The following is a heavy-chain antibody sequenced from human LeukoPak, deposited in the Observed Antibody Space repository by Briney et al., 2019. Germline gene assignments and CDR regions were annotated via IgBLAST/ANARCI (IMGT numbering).Heavy chain of an antibody. CDR1: GFTFSSYA. Sequence: PGGSLRLSCAGPGFTFSSYAMCWLRQAPGKGLEWVSGISGRGGTTYYADSVKGRFTISRDNSKNTLYLQMSSLRAEDTAVYYCANGGITHSTYFDYWGQGTLVTVSS. CDR2: ISGRGGTT. J-gene: IGHJ4*02. V-gene: IGHV3-23*01. CDR3: ANGGITHSTYFDY. D-gene: IGHD2/OR15-2a*01.